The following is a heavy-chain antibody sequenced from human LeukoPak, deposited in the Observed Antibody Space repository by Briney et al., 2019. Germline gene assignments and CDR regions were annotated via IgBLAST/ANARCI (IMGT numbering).Heavy chain of an antibody. CDR2: INPNSGGT. J-gene: IGHJ4*02. D-gene: IGHD3-10*01. CDR1: GYTFIGYY. V-gene: IGHV1-2*02. CDR3: ARGEYGSGTYYRGSDY. Sequence: GASVKVSCKAFGYTFIGYYIHWVREAPGHGLEWMGWINPNSGGTNYAQSFQDRIYMTRDTSISTAYMELNSLRSDDTAVYYCARGEYGSGTYYRGSDYWGQGTLVTVSS.